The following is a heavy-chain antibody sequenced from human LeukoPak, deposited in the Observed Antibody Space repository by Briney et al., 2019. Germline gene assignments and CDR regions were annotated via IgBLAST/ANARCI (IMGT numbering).Heavy chain of an antibody. V-gene: IGHV3-64*01. J-gene: IGHJ3*02. Sequence: PGGSLRLSCAASGFTFSGYAMHWVRQAPGKGLEYVSAISSNGGSTYYANSVKGRFTISRDNSKNTLYLQMGSLRAEDMAVYYCARGPSGWYYAFDIWGQGTMVTVSS. CDR2: ISSNGGST. CDR3: ARGPSGWYYAFDI. D-gene: IGHD6-19*01. CDR1: GFTFSGYA.